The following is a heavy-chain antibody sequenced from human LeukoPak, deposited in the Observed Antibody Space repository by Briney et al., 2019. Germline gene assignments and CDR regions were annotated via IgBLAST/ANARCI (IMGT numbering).Heavy chain of an antibody. CDR3: ARVRGSYLDY. CDR2: ISSSSSYL. V-gene: IGHV3-21*01. D-gene: IGHD3-16*02. J-gene: IGHJ4*02. Sequence: PGGSLRLSWAASGFTFSSYSMNWVRQARGKGLGWVSSISSSSSYLYYASSVKGRFTISRDNAKNSLYLQMNSLRAEDTAVYYCARVRGSYLDYWGQGTPVTVSS. CDR1: GFTFSSYS.